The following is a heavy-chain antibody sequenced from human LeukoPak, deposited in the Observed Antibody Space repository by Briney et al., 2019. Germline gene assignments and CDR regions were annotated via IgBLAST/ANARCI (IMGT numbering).Heavy chain of an antibody. CDR3: ARQGLSGSYYFDY. J-gene: IGHJ4*02. CDR1: GGSFSGYY. D-gene: IGHD1-26*01. Sequence: KPSETLSLTCAVYGGSFSGYYWSWIRQPPGKGLEWIGEINHSGSTNYNPSLKSRVTISVDTSKNQFSLKLSSVTAADTAVYYCARQGLSGSYYFDYWGQGTPVTVSS. CDR2: INHSGST. V-gene: IGHV4-34*01.